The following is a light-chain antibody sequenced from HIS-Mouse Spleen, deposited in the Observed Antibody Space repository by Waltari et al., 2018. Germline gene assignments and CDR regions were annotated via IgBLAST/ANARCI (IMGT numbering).Light chain of an antibody. CDR3: QQLNSYPPT. CDR2: AAS. CDR1: QGISSY. Sequence: DIQLTQSPSSLSASVGSRVTITCRARQGISSYLAWYHQKPGKAPKLLIYAASTLQSGVPSRFSGSGSGTEFTLTISSLQPEDFATYYCQQLNSYPPTFGQGTKVEIK. J-gene: IGKJ1*01. V-gene: IGKV1-9*01.